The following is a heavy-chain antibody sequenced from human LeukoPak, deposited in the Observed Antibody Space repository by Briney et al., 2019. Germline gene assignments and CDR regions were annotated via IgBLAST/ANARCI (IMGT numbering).Heavy chain of an antibody. CDR1: GYTFTGYY. V-gene: IGHV1-2*02. D-gene: IGHD3-9*01. CDR3: ARGELLYFDWLLLAADQPVDY. CDR2: INPNSGGT. Sequence: GASVKVSCKASGYTFTGYYMHWVRQAPGQGLEWMGWINPNSGGTNYAQKFQGRVTMTRDTSISTAYMELSRLRSDDTAVYYCARGELLYFDWLLLAADQPVDYWGQGTLVPVSS. J-gene: IGHJ4*02.